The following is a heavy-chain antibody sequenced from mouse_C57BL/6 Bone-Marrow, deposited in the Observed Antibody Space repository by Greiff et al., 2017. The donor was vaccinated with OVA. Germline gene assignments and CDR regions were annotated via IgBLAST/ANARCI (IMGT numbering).Heavy chain of an antibody. D-gene: IGHD1-1*01. CDR3: ARRDYGSPLLYWYFDV. CDR1: GYAFSSSW. J-gene: IGHJ1*03. CDR2: IYPGDGDT. V-gene: IGHV1-82*01. Sequence: QVQLQQSGPELVKPGASVKISCKASGYAFSSSWMNWVKQRPGKGLEWIGRIYPGDGDTNYNGKFKGKATLTADKSSSTAYMQLSSLTSEDSAVYFCARRDYGSPLLYWYFDVWGTGTTVTVSS.